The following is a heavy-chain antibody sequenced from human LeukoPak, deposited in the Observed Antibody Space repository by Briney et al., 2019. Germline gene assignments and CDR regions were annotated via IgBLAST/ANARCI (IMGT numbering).Heavy chain of an antibody. J-gene: IGHJ4*02. CDR3: ARVSDRYNYGLLFDY. D-gene: IGHD5-18*01. Sequence: SETLSLTCTVSGGSITNYYWSWIRQPPGKGLQWIGYVYYNGDTDYNPSLKSQVTISGDTSKILFSLRLNSVTAAATAVYYCARVSDRYNYGLLFDYWGQGSLVTVSS. CDR1: GGSITNYY. V-gene: IGHV4-59*01. CDR2: VYYNGDT.